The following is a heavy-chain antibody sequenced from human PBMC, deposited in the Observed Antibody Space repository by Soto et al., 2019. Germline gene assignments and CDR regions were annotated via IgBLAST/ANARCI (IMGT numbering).Heavy chain of an antibody. CDR2: IWYDGSNK. CDR1: GFTFSSYV. CDR3: ARVTGSSSLPVIGMDV. J-gene: IGHJ6*02. V-gene: IGHV3-33*01. D-gene: IGHD6-13*01. Sequence: PGGSLRLSCAASGFTFSSYVMHWVRQAPGEGLEWVALIWYDGSNKYYADSVKGRFTISRDSSKNTLYLQMNSLRADDTAMYYCARVTGSSSLPVIGMDVWGQGTTVTVSS.